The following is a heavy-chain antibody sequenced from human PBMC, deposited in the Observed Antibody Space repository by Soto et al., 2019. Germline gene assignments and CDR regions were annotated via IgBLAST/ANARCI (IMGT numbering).Heavy chain of an antibody. CDR3: AKGGRQWLVTSDFNY. CDR1: GFTFSRDS. D-gene: IGHD6-19*01. Sequence: GGSLRLSCAASGFTFSRDSMNWVRQAPGKGLEWVSFMSSVGSTIYYADSVKGRFTISRDSSKNSVSLEMTSLRAEDTAVYYCAKGGRQWLVTSDFNYWGQGALVTVSS. V-gene: IGHV3-48*01. J-gene: IGHJ4*02. CDR2: MSSVGSTI.